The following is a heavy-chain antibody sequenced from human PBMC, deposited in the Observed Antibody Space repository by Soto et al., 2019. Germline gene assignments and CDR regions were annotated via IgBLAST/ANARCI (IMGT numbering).Heavy chain of an antibody. CDR2: ISYDGSNK. CDR1: GFTFSSYG. J-gene: IGHJ6*02. Sequence: GGSLRLSCAASGFTFSSYGMHWVRQAPGKGLEWVAVISYDGSNKYYADSVKGRFTISGDNSKNTRYRQMNSLRAEDTAGYYCAKDAVRGVIVASPASMDVWGQGTTVTVSS. V-gene: IGHV3-30*18. CDR3: AKDAVRGVIVASPASMDV. D-gene: IGHD3-10*01.